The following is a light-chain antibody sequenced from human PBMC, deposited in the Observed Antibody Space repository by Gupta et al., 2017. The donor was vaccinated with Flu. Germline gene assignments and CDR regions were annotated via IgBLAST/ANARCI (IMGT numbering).Light chain of an antibody. J-gene: IGLJ3*02. CDR3: QSYDSSRGHSV. Sequence: WTRSDCKNRGSYSVHWYQQQPGTATILLVYDNSQRPAGLPDRFSGSKSGTAASLAITGLQAEDEADYYCQSYDSSRGHSVFGGGTKLTVL. CDR1: DCKNRGSYS. V-gene: IGLV1-40*01. CDR2: DNS.